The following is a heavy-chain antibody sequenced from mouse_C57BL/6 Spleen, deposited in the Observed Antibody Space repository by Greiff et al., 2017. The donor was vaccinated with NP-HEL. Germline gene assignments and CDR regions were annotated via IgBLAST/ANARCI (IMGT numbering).Heavy chain of an antibody. D-gene: IGHD4-1*01. CDR1: GYTFTDYE. J-gene: IGHJ2*01. V-gene: IGHV1-15*01. Sequence: VQLQQSGAELVRPGASVTLSCKASGYTFTDYEMHWVKQTPVHGLEWIGAIDPETGGTAYNQKFKGKAILTADKSSSTAYMELRSLTSEDSAVYYCTRSDGTDYFDYWGQGTTLTVSS. CDR2: IDPETGGT. CDR3: TRSDGTDYFDY.